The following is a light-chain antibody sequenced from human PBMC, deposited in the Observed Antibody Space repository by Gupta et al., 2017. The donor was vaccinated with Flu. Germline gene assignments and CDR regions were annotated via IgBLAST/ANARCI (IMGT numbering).Light chain of an antibody. CDR1: QSFSSY. V-gene: IGKV1-39*01. CDR2: AAS. J-gene: IGKJ2*01. Sequence: DIQMTQSPSSLSASVGDRVTITCRASQSFSSYLNWFQQKPGKAPKLLIYAASSLQSGVPPRFSGSGSGTDFTLTISSLHPEDFATYYCQQSYTTPYTFGQGTXLEIK. CDR3: QQSYTTPYT.